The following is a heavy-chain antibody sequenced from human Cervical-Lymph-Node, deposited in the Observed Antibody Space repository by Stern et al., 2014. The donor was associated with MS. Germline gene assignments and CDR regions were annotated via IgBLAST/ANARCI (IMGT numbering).Heavy chain of an antibody. CDR1: GFSLSTSGLG. CDR3: AHRTAGPFDY. J-gene: IGHJ4*02. Sequence: ESGPALVKPTQTLTLTCTFSGFSLSTSGLGVGWIRQPPGEALEWLAYIYWHDQKRYSPSLKSRLTITKDTSKNQVVLTLTNVDPVDTATYYCAHRTAGPFDYWGQGTLVTVSS. V-gene: IGHV2-5*01. CDR2: IYWHDQK.